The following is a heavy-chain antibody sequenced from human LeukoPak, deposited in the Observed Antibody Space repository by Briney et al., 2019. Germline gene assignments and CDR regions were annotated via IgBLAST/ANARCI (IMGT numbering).Heavy chain of an antibody. Sequence: GSLRLSCAASGFTFSSYGMHWVRQAPGKGLEWVAFTRYDGNNKYYADSVKGRFTISRDNSKNTVYLQMNSLRAEDTAVYYCAKDPTHFRVWDDYDNTRLNYWGQGTLVTVSS. J-gene: IGHJ4*02. CDR1: GFTFSSYG. D-gene: IGHD3-22*01. V-gene: IGHV3-30*02. CDR2: TRYDGNNK. CDR3: AKDPTHFRVWDDYDNTRLNY.